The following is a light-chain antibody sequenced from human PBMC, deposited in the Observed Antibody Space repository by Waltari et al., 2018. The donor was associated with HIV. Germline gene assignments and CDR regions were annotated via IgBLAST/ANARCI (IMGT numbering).Light chain of an antibody. CDR1: QSIGNW. V-gene: IGKV1-5*03. CDR2: KAS. Sequence: DIQMTQSLSTVSASVGDKIIITCRASQSIGNWLAWFQQKPGKAPKLLIYKASNLESGVPSRFSGSGSGTEFTLTINSLQPDDFATYFCQQYSSDPLTFGRGTRVEVK. J-gene: IGKJ4*01. CDR3: QQYSSDPLT.